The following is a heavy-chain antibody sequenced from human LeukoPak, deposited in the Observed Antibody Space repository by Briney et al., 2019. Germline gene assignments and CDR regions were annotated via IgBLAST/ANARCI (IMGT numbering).Heavy chain of an antibody. CDR1: GGSISSYY. V-gene: IGHV4-59*01. Sequence: PSETLSLTCTVSGGSISSYYWSWIRQPPGKGLEWIGYIYYSGSTNYNPSLKSRVPISVDTSKNQFSLKLSSVTAADTAVYYCARGYSSSWYRMVWFDPWGQGTLVTVSS. J-gene: IGHJ5*02. CDR2: IYYSGST. CDR3: ARGYSSSWYRMVWFDP. D-gene: IGHD6-13*01.